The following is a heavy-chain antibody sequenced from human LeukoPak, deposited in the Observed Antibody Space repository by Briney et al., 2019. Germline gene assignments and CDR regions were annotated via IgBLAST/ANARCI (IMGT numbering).Heavy chain of an antibody. CDR2: IYYSGST. CDR1: GGSISSYY. CDR3: ARYSSSWYGESLDY. V-gene: IGHV4-59*01. Sequence: PSETLSLTCTVSGGSISSYYWSWIRQPPGKGLEWIGYIYYSGSTNYNPPLKSRVTISVDTTKNQFSLKLSSVTAADTAVYYCARYSSSWYGESLDYWGQGTLVTVSS. J-gene: IGHJ4*02. D-gene: IGHD6-13*01.